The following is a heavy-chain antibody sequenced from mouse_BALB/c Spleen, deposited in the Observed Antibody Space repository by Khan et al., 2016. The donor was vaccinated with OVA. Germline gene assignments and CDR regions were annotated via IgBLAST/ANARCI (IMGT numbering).Heavy chain of an antibody. Sequence: VQLQQSGAELARPGASVKMSCKASGYTFTSYTIHWIKERPGQGLEWIGNINPSNGYTNYNQKFKDKATLTTDKSSKTAYLQLSSLTSDDSAVDNCVRDGAYHRNDGWFAYWGQGTLVTVSA. CDR1: GYTFTSYT. D-gene: IGHD2-14*01. J-gene: IGHJ3*01. CDR3: VRDGAYHRNDGWFAY. CDR2: INPSNGYT. V-gene: IGHV1-4*01.